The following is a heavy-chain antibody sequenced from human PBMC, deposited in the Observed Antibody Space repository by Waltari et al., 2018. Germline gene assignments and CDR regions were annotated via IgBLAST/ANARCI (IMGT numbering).Heavy chain of an antibody. Sequence: GQLVASGGALIQPGQSLRLSCSASGIKFADYSINWVRQAPGKGRGLVAFMRTSRHVGTREYAASVRDRFIISRDDSNNIAYLEMFSLETEDTGVYYCSAGRAVWGQGTLLTVSS. CDR2: MRTSRHVGTR. CDR1: GIKFADYS. V-gene: IGHV3-49*02. D-gene: IGHD1-26*01. J-gene: IGHJ1*01. CDR3: SAGRAV.